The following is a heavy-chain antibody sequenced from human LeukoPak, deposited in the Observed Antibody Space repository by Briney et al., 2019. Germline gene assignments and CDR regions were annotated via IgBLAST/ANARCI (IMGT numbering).Heavy chain of an antibody. CDR2: ISSSSSYI. CDR1: GFTFSSYS. D-gene: IGHD6-13*01. J-gene: IGHJ4*02. Sequence: PGGSLRLSCAASGFTFSSYSMNWVRQAPGKGLEWVSSISSSSSYIYYADSVKGRFTISRDNAKNSLYLQMNSLRAEDTAVYYCARGSQLGQQLAFDYWGQGTLVTVSS. V-gene: IGHV3-21*01. CDR3: ARGSQLGQQLAFDY.